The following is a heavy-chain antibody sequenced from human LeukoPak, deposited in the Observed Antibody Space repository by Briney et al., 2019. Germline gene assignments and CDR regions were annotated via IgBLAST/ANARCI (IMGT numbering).Heavy chain of an antibody. CDR3: ARYFFGSVYTY. CDR2: ISSNGGST. CDR1: GFTFSSYA. V-gene: IGHV3-64*01. Sequence: GGSLRLSCAASGFTFSSYAMHWVRQAPGKGLEYVSAISSNGGSTYYANSVKGRFTISRDNSKNTLYLQMGSLRAEDMAVYYGARYFFGSVYTYGGQGPLVTVSS. J-gene: IGHJ4*02. D-gene: IGHD3-3*01.